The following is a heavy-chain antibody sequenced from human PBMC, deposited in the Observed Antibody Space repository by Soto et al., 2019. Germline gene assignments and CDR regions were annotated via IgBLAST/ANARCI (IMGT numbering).Heavy chain of an antibody. V-gene: IGHV1-46*01. J-gene: IGHJ4*02. D-gene: IGHD3-3*01. CDR1: GYTFTSHY. Sequence: VSVNVSCKASGYTFTSHYMHWVRQDPGQGLEWMGIINPSSGTTNYAQKFQGRVTMTRDTSTSTVYVELSSLRSEDTAVYYCARDQIITISEYYFDYWGQGTLVTVSS. CDR3: ARDQIITISEYYFDY. CDR2: INPSSGTT.